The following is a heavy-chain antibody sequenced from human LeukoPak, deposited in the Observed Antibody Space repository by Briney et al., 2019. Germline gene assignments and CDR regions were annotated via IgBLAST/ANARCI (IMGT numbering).Heavy chain of an antibody. Sequence: SVKVSCQASGGTFSSYAISWVRPAPGQGLEWMGGIIPIFGTANYAQKFQGRVTITADKSTSTAYMELSSLRAEDTAVYYCAREASLVEATRGYFDYWGQGTLVTVSS. CDR2: IIPIFGTA. V-gene: IGHV1-69*06. D-gene: IGHD1-26*01. CDR3: AREASLVEATRGYFDY. CDR1: GGTFSSYA. J-gene: IGHJ4*02.